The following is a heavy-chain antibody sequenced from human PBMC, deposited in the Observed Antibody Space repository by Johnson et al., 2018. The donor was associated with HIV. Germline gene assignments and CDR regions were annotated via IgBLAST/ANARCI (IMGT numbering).Heavy chain of an antibody. D-gene: IGHD3-3*01. J-gene: IGHJ3*01. CDR3: AKDLRITVFGAVTPDAFDV. CDR1: GFTFSSYG. V-gene: IGHV3-30*18. Sequence: VQLVESGGGVVQPGRSLRLSCAASGFTFSSYGMHWVRQAPGKGLEWVAVISYDGSNKYYADSVKGRFTISRDNSKNTLYLQMNSLRAEDAAVYYCAKDLRITVFGAVTPDAFDVWGQGTMVTVSS. CDR2: ISYDGSNK.